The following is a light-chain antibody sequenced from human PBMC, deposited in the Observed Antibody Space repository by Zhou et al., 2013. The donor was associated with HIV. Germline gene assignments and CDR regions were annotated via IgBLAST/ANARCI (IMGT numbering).Light chain of an antibody. J-gene: IGKJ1*01. CDR2: AAS. CDR3: QQSYNTPGT. V-gene: IGKV1-39*01. Sequence: DIQMTQSPSSLSASVGDRVTITCRASQSISSYLNWYQLKPGKAPKLLIYAASSLQSGVPSRFSGSGSGTDFTLTISSLQPEDFATYSCQQSYNTPGTFGQGTKVEIK. CDR1: QSISSY.